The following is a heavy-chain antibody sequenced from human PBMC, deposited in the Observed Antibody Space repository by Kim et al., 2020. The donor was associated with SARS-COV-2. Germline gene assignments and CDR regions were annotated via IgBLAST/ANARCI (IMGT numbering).Heavy chain of an antibody. CDR3: ARSCGYCSSTSCYCGWFDP. Sequence: GESLKISCKGSGYSFTSYWISWVRQMPGKGLEWMGRIDPSDSYTNYSPSFQGHVTISADKSISTAYLQWSSLKASDTAMYYCARSCGYCSSTSCYCGWFDPWGQGTLVTVSS. V-gene: IGHV5-10-1*01. J-gene: IGHJ5*02. CDR2: IDPSDSYT. CDR1: GYSFTSYW. D-gene: IGHD2-2*03.